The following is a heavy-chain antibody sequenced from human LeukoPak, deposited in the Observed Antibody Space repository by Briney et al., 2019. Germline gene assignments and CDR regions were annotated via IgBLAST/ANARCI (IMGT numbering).Heavy chain of an antibody. V-gene: IGHV3-30-3*01. CDR1: GFTFSSYA. J-gene: IGHJ4*02. Sequence: QPGGSLRLSCAASGFTFSSYAMHWVRQAPGKELEWAAVISYDGSNKYYADSVKGRFTISRDNSKNTLYLQMNSLRAEDTAVYYCARDLAPHDSSSWPLCYWGQGTLVTVSS. CDR2: ISYDGSNK. CDR3: ARDLAPHDSSSWPLCY. D-gene: IGHD6-13*01.